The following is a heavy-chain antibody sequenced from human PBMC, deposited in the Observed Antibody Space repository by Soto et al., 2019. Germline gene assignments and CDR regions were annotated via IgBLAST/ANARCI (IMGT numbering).Heavy chain of an antibody. J-gene: IGHJ4*02. CDR1: GFTFSSYA. Sequence: GGSLRLSCAASGFTFSSYAMSWVRQAPGKGLEWVSAISGSGGSTYYADSVKGRFTISRDNSKNTLYLQMNSLRAEDTAVYYCAKDPSSITMIVVVMQVDYWGQGTLVTVSS. V-gene: IGHV3-23*01. CDR2: ISGSGGST. D-gene: IGHD3-22*01. CDR3: AKDPSSITMIVVVMQVDY.